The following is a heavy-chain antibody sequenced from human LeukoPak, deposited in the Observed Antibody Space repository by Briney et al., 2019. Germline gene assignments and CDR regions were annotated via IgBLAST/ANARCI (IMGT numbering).Heavy chain of an antibody. CDR2: IKSDGST. J-gene: IGHJ1*01. Sequence: PGGSLRLPCAASGFTFSTYWMHWVRQPPGKGLVWVSRIKSDGSTNYADSVKGRFTISRDNANNTLSLQMNSLRPEDTGVYYCARAPSEIGGYYPEYFRHWGQGTLVTVSS. V-gene: IGHV3-74*01. CDR3: ARAPSEIGGYYPEYFRH. D-gene: IGHD3-22*01. CDR1: GFTFSTYW.